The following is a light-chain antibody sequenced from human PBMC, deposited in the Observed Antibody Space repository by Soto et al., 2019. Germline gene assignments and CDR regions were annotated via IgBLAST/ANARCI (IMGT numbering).Light chain of an antibody. CDR3: QAWDSSTAV. CDR2: QDS. Sequence: SYELTQPSSVSVSPGQTASITCSGDKLGDRYVCWYQQKPGQPPVLVIYQDSKRPSGIPERFSGSNSGNTATLTISGTQAMDEADYYCQAWDSSTAVFGGGTKLTVL. J-gene: IGLJ2*01. V-gene: IGLV3-1*01. CDR1: KLGDRY.